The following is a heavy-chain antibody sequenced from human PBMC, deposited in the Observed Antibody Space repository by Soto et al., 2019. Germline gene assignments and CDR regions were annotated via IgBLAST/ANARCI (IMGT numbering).Heavy chain of an antibody. CDR3: VKGYWKGDV. CDR1: GFTFSTYA. Sequence: EVQLLESGGGLVQPGGSLRLSCAASGFTFSTYAMNWVRQAPGNGLEWVSAISGSGGSIHYADSVKGRFTISRDTTKNPLDLQMNSLRDEDPAVYHCVKGYWKGDVWGQGTTVTVSS. V-gene: IGHV3-23*01. D-gene: IGHD1-1*01. J-gene: IGHJ6*02. CDR2: ISGSGGSI.